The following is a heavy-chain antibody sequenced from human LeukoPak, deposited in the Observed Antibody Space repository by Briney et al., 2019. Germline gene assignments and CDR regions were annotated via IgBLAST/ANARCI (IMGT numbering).Heavy chain of an antibody. CDR2: IYYSGST. CDR1: GGSISSYY. CDR3: ARGGNFDWPPYFDY. J-gene: IGHJ4*02. D-gene: IGHD3-9*01. V-gene: IGHV4-59*01. Sequence: SETLSLTCTVSGGSISSYYWSWTRQPPGKGLEWIGYIYYSGSTNYNPSLKSRVTISVDTSKNQFSLKLSSVTAADTAVYYCARGGNFDWPPYFDYWGQGTLVTVSS.